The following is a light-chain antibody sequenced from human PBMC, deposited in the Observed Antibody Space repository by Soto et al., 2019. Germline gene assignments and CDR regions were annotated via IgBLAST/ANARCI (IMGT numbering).Light chain of an antibody. J-gene: IGLJ3*02. CDR2: EVS. Sequence: QSVLTQPASVSGSPGQSITISCTGTRSDVGGYNFVSWYQQHPGKAPKLLIYEVSNRPSGVSNRFSGSKSGNTASLTISGLQAEDEADYYCTSYTISTTWVFGGGTKLTVL. V-gene: IGLV2-14*01. CDR1: RSDVGGYNF. CDR3: TSYTISTTWV.